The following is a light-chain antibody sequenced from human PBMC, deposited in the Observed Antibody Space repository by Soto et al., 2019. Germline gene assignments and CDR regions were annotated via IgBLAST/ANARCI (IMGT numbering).Light chain of an antibody. Sequence: SYELTQPLSVSVALGQTARITCGGNNIGSKNVHWYQQKPGQAPVLVIYRDSNRPSGIPERFSGSNSGNTAILTISRAQAGDEADYYCQVWDSSTVFGGGTKLTVL. J-gene: IGLJ2*01. CDR2: RDS. CDR1: NIGSKN. V-gene: IGLV3-9*01. CDR3: QVWDSSTV.